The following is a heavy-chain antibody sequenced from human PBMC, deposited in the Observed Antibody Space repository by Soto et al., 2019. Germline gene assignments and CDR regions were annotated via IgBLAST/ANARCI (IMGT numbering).Heavy chain of an antibody. Sequence: GGAPRLSFATPGFPISKNYKTLVPPAPGKGLEWVAVIQDGGSISYADSVSDRFTISRDNSKNTVFLEMNNLRPEDTAVYFCARGEGSGSNALGHWGQGTLVTVPQ. D-gene: IGHD3-16*01. V-gene: IGHV3-66*01. CDR1: GFPISKNY. CDR2: IQDGGSI. CDR3: ARGEGSGSNALGH. J-gene: IGHJ4*02.